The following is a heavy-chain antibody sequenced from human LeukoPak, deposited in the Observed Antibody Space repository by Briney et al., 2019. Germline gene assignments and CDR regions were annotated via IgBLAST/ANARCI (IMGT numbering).Heavy chain of an antibody. V-gene: IGHV4-39*07. CDR2: IYYSGST. CDR1: GGSISSSSYY. D-gene: IGHD3-22*01. J-gene: IGHJ4*02. Sequence: PSETLSLTCTVSGGSISSSSYYWGWIRQPPGKGLEWIGSIYYSGSTYYNPSLKSRVTISVDTSKNQFSLKLSSVTAADTAVYYCARHPVSNYYDSSAIPYYFDYWGQGTLVTVSS. CDR3: ARHPVSNYYDSSAIPYYFDY.